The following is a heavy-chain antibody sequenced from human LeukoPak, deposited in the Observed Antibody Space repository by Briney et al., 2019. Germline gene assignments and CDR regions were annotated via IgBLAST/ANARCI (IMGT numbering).Heavy chain of an antibody. V-gene: IGHV3-74*01. J-gene: IGHJ4*02. CDR1: GFTFNSYW. Sequence: PGGSLRLSCAASGFTFNSYWMHWVRQAPGKGLVWVSRINSDGSSTSYADSVKGRFAISRDNAKNTLYLQMNSLRAEDTAVYYCARSVAVVTATFGYWGQGTLVTVSS. CDR3: ARSVAVVTATFGY. CDR2: INSDGSST. D-gene: IGHD2-15*01.